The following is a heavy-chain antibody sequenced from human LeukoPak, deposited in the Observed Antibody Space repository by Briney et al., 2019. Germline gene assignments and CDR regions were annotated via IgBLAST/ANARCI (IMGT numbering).Heavy chain of an antibody. CDR3: ARDFSTTVTAMVPYNGFDP. D-gene: IGHD4-17*01. J-gene: IGHJ5*02. V-gene: IGHV1-2*02. CDR2: INPNSGGT. Sequence: ASVKVSCTASVYTFTGYYMHWVRQAPGQGLEWMGWINPNSGGTNYAQKFQGRVTMARDTSITTAYMELRRLRAGDTAADYCARDFSTTVTAMVPYNGFDPWGEGALVTVSS. CDR1: VYTFTGYY.